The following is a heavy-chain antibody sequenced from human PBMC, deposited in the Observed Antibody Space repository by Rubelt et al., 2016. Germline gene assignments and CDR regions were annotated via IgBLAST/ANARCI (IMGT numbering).Heavy chain of an antibody. CDR3: ASLPIASACFDS. D-gene: IGHD6-13*01. J-gene: IGHJ4*02. CDR1: GYSIGSDYN. Sequence: QVQLQESGPGLVKPSETLSLTCSVSGYSIGSDYNWGWIRQPPGKGLEWIGSICESVTTYYNPSLRSRVTISVDASKNQFSLNLTSVTAADTAIYYCASLPIASACFDSWGQGTLVTVSS. V-gene: IGHV4-38-2*02. CDR2: ICESVTT.